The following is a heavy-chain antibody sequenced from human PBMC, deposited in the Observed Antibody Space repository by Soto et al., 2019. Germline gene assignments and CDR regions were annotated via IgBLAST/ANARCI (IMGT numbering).Heavy chain of an antibody. CDR2: ILYDGSNK. CDR1: GFTFSNYG. J-gene: IGHJ4*02. Sequence: PGGSLRLSCAASGFTFSNYGMHWARQAPGKGLEWVAAILYDGSNKYYADSVKGRFSISRDTSKNTVSLQMNSLRAEDTAIYYCAKEYGHGYWYFDYWGQGTQVTVSS. CDR3: AKEYGHGYWYFDY. D-gene: IGHD5-18*01. V-gene: IGHV3-30*02.